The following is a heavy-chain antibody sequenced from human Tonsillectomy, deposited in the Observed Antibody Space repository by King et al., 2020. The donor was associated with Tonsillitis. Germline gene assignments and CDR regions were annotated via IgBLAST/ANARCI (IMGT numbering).Heavy chain of an antibody. CDR1: GYTFTSYD. J-gene: IGHJ3*02. D-gene: IGHD3-22*01. Sequence: QLVQSGAEVKKPGASVKVSCRASGYTFTSYDINWVRQAPGQGLEWMGWMNPNNDNTGYAQKFQGRVSMTRNTSINTAYMELSSLRSEDTAVYYCARANYDSSGYYYESFDIWGQGAMVTVSS. CDR2: MNPNNDNT. CDR3: ARANYDSSGYYYESFDI. V-gene: IGHV1-8*01.